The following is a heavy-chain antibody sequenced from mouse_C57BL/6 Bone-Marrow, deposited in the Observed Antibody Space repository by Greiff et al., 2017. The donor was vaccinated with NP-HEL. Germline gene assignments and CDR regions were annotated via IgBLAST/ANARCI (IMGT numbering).Heavy chain of an antibody. CDR3: ARGGIGSSYDAMDY. V-gene: IGHV1-52*01. CDR2: IDPSDSET. CDR1: GYTFTSYW. J-gene: IGHJ4*01. Sequence: QVQLQQPGAELVRPGSSVKLSCKASGYTFTSYWMHWVKQRPIQGLEWIGNIDPSDSETHYNQKFKDKATLTVDKSSSTAYMQLSRLTSEDSAVYYCARGGIGSSYDAMDYWGQGTSVTVSS. D-gene: IGHD1-1*01.